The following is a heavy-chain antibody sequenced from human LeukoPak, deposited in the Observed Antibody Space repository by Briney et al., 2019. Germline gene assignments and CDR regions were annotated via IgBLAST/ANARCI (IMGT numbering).Heavy chain of an antibody. CDR1: GGPISSYY. CDR2: IYYSGST. Sequence: RPSETLSLTCTVSGGPISSYYWSWIRQPPGKGLEWIGYIYYSGSTNYNPSLKSRVTISVDTSKNQFSLKLSFVTAADTAVYYCARLGGNSNKSPYYYYYMDVWGKGTTVTVSS. V-gene: IGHV4-59*12. CDR3: ARLGGNSNKSPYYYYYMDV. D-gene: IGHD4-23*01. J-gene: IGHJ6*03.